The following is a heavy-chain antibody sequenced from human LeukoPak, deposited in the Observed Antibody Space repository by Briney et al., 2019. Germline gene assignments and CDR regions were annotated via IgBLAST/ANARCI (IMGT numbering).Heavy chain of an antibody. Sequence: SGGSLRLSCEASGFTFSTSWMYWVRQAPGKGLEWVSSISWNSGSIGYADSVKGRFTISRDNAKNSLYLQMNSLRAEDTAVYYCAELGITMIGGVWGKGTTVTISS. CDR3: AELGITMIGGV. J-gene: IGHJ6*04. D-gene: IGHD3-10*02. V-gene: IGHV3-9*01. CDR1: GFTFSTSW. CDR2: ISWNSGSI.